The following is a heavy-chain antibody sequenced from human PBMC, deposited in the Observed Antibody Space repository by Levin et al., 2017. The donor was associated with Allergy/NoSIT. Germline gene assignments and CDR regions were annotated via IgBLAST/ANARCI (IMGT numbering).Heavy chain of an antibody. J-gene: IGHJ2*01. D-gene: IGHD6-19*01. CDR1: GFTFSSYG. V-gene: IGHV3-30*18. Sequence: GGSLRLSCAASGFTFSSYGMHWVRQAPGKGLEWVAVISYDGSNKYYADSVKGRFTISRDNSKNTLYLQMNSLRAEDTAVYYCAKDAVAGIMNYWYFDLWGRGTLVTVSS. CDR2: ISYDGSNK. CDR3: AKDAVAGIMNYWYFDL.